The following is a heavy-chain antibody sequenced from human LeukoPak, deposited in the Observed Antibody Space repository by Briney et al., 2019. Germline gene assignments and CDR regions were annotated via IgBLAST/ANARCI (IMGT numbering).Heavy chain of an antibody. J-gene: IGHJ4*02. D-gene: IGHD1-26*01. V-gene: IGHV4-59*01. Sequence: SETLSLTCTVSGGSISSYYWSWIRQPPGKGLEWIGYIYYSGSTNYNPSLKGRVTISVDTSKNQFSLKLSSVTAADTAVYYCARAIVGATWVFDYWGQGTLVTVSS. CDR3: ARAIVGATWVFDY. CDR2: IYYSGST. CDR1: GGSISSYY.